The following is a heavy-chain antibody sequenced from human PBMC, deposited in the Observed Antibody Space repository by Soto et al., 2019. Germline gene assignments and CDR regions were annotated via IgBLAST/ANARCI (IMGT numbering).Heavy chain of an antibody. CDR1: GFRFPYA. V-gene: IGHV3-23*01. J-gene: IGHJ4*02. CDR3: AKDAVYNDGLWLVSD. CDR2: ITGAGRT. Sequence: GSRRLSCVVSGFRFPYAIIWVRQAPGKGQEWVSGITGAGRTEYAASVKGRFTISRDNSKNTVYLQMNSLRVEDTAIYYCAKDAVYNDGLWLVSDWGRGTLVTVSS. D-gene: IGHD1-1*01.